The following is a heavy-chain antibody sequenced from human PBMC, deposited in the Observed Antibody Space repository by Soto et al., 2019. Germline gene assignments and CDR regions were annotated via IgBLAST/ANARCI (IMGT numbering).Heavy chain of an antibody. CDR1: GYTFTNYY. J-gene: IGHJ4*02. D-gene: IGHD3-22*01. CDR3: ARSSSSPWGIWDYYDSSGYYIL. V-gene: IGHV1-2*02. Sequence: ASVKVSCKASGYTFTNYYMHWVRRAPGQGFEWLGRISPKSGGTNYAQKFQGRVTMTWDTSLKTAYMELSSLISEDTAVYYCARSSSSPWGIWDYYDSSGYYILWGQGTLVTVSS. CDR2: ISPKSGGT.